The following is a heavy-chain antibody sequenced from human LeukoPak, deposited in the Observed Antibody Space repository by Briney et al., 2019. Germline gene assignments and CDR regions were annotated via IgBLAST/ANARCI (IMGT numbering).Heavy chain of an antibody. Sequence: PGGSLRLSCAASGFTFDDYAMHWVRQAPGKGLEWVSLISWDGGSTYYADSVKGRFTISRDNSKNSLYLQMNSLRAEDTALYYCAKDGTGGSGSYWRPLYYYYYYMDVWGKGTTVTVSS. CDR1: GFTFDDYA. CDR2: ISWDGGST. J-gene: IGHJ6*03. V-gene: IGHV3-43D*03. D-gene: IGHD3-10*01. CDR3: AKDGTGGSGSYWRPLYYYYYYMDV.